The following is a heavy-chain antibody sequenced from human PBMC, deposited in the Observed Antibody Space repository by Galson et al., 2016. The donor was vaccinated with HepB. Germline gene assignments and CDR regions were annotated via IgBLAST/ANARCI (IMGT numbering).Heavy chain of an antibody. Sequence: ETLSLTCTVSNDSITNHYWSWIRQPPGKGLEWIGYIYYSGATNYNPARKSRITISVDKSKNQFSLQLNSVTAADTAVYYCATVRYNILTGYYKDYWGQGTLVTVSS. CDR2: IYYSGAT. J-gene: IGHJ4*02. D-gene: IGHD3-9*01. CDR3: ATVRYNILTGYYKDY. V-gene: IGHV4-59*11. CDR1: NDSITNHY.